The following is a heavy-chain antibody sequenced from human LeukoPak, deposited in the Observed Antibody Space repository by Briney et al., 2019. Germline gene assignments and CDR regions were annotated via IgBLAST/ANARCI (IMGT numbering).Heavy chain of an antibody. D-gene: IGHD3-10*01. CDR3: ARDNYYGSGSYLGY. J-gene: IGHJ4*02. V-gene: IGHV4-61*02. CDR2: ISASGST. CDR1: GGSISSGTYY. Sequence: PSETLSLTCTVSGGSISSGTYYWTWIRQPADKGLEWIGRISASGSTNYNPSLKSRVTISVDTSKNQFSLKLSSVTAADTAVYYCARDNYYGSGSYLGYWGQGTLVTVSS.